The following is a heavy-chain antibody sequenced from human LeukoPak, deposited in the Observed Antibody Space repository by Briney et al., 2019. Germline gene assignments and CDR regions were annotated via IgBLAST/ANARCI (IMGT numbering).Heavy chain of an antibody. CDR1: GGSISSYY. D-gene: IGHD6-13*01. CDR3: AGGLGVAAADN. J-gene: IGHJ4*02. Sequence: SETLSLTCSVSGGSISSYYWSWVRQAAGKGLEWIGRIYPSGSTNYNPSLKSRVNMSEDTSKNHFSLSLRSVTAADTAVYYCAGGLGVAAADNWGQGILVTVSS. CDR2: IYPSGST. V-gene: IGHV4-4*07.